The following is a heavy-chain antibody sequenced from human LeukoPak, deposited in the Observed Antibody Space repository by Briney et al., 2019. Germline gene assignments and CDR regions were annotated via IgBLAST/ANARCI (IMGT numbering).Heavy chain of an antibody. D-gene: IGHD6-19*01. CDR3: AREEVSSGWYPTD. V-gene: IGHV3-66*02. J-gene: IGHJ4*02. Sequence: GGSLRLSCAASGFTFSYYYMGWVRQAPGKGLEWVSVIYSGGSTYYADSVKGRFTISRDNSKNTLYLQMNSLRAEDTAVYYCAREEVSSGWYPTDWGQGTLVTVSS. CDR2: IYSGGST. CDR1: GFTFSYYY.